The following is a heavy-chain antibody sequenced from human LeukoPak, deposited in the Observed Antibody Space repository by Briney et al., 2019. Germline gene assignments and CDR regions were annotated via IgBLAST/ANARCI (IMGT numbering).Heavy chain of an antibody. V-gene: IGHV4-39*01. CDR2: IYYSGST. Sequence: PSETLSLTCNVSGGSIGSSSYYWGWIRQPPGKGLEWIGNIYYSGSTYYNPSLESRVTISVDTSKKQFSLKLSSVTAADTAVYYCARFNPAAGSFCFDYWGQGTLVTVSS. D-gene: IGHD6-13*01. CDR3: ARFNPAAGSFCFDY. CDR1: GGSIGSSSYY. J-gene: IGHJ4*02.